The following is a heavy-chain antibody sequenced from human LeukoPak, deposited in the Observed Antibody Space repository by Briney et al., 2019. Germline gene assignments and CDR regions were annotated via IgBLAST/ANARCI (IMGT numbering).Heavy chain of an antibody. Sequence: SETLSLTCTVSGYSISSSYYWGWIRQPPGKGLEWIGSIYYSGSTYYNPSLKSRVTISVDTSKNQFSLKLSSVTAADTAVYYCARGIAIDAFDIWGQGTMVTVSS. CDR2: IYYSGST. CDR3: ARGIAIDAFDI. CDR1: GYSISSSYY. V-gene: IGHV4-38-2*02. J-gene: IGHJ3*02.